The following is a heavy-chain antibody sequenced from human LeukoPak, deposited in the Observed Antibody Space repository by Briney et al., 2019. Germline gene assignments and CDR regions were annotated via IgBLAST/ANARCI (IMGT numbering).Heavy chain of an antibody. CDR2: IYSGGST. CDR3: ARDRRGIAAAGAHFDY. V-gene: IGHV3-53*01. Sequence: GGSLRLSCAASGFTFSSYEMNWVRQAPGKGLEWVSVIYSGGSTYYADSVKGRFTISRDNSKNTLYLQMNSLRAEDTAVYYCARDRRGIAAAGAHFDYWGQGTLVTVSS. J-gene: IGHJ4*02. CDR1: GFTFSSYE. D-gene: IGHD6-13*01.